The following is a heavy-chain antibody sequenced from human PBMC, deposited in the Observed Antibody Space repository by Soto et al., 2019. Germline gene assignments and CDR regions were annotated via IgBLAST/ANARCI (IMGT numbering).Heavy chain of an antibody. J-gene: IGHJ1*01. D-gene: IGHD1-26*01. Sequence: PGWSLRLSCSASGFTFSNYAMHWVRQAPGKGLEYVSAISSNGGSTYYADSVKGRFTFSRDNSKNTLSLQMSSLRAEDTAVYYCVKESFSGSNYLGTAKYSPHGGQGTLVTVSS. V-gene: IGHV3-64D*06. CDR2: ISSNGGST. CDR1: GFTFSNYA. CDR3: VKESFSGSNYLGTAKYSPH.